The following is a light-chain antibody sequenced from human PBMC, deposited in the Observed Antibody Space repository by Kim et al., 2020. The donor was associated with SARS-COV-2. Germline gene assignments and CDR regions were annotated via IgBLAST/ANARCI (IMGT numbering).Light chain of an antibody. Sequence: SYELTQPPSVSVAPGKTATITCGGNSIGTKTLHWYQQKPGQAPVLVIFHDRDRASGVPERFSGSNSGNTATLTVIRVEAGDEADYYCQVWVGGTDRVVFGGGTQLTVL. V-gene: IGLV3-21*04. CDR1: SIGTKT. J-gene: IGLJ2*01. CDR2: HDR. CDR3: QVWVGGTDRVV.